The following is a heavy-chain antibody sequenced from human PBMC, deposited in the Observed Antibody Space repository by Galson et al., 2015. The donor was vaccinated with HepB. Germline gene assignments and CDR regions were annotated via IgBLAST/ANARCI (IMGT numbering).Heavy chain of an antibody. CDR2: ISYDGSNK. CDR3: ATQGPPVLRYFDWLFPPGANFDY. D-gene: IGHD3-9*01. Sequence: SLRLSCAASGFTFSSYAMHWVRQAPGKGLEWVAVISYDGSNKYYADSVKGRFTISRDSSKNTLYLQMNSLRAEDTAVYYCATQGPPVLRYFDWLFPPGANFDYWGQGTLVTVSS. J-gene: IGHJ4*02. V-gene: IGHV3-30-3*01. CDR1: GFTFSSYA.